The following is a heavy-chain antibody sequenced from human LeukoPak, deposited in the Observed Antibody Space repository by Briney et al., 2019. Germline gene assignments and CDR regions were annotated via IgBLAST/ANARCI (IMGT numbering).Heavy chain of an antibody. D-gene: IGHD2-21*02. CDR2: IYYSGST. CDR3: ARETAYCGGDCFTILDY. V-gene: IGHV4-59*01. J-gene: IGHJ4*02. CDR1: GGSITSYY. Sequence: SETLSLTCTVSGGSITSYYWSWIRQPPGKGLEWIGYIYYSGSTNYNPSLKSRVTISVDTSKNQFSLKLSSVTAADTAVYYCARETAYCGGDCFTILDYWGQGTLVTVSS.